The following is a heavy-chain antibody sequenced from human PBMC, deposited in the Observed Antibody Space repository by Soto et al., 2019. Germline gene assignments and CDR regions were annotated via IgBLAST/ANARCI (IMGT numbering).Heavy chain of an antibody. J-gene: IGHJ4*02. CDR3: AKEASAVISLDY. CDR1: GYIFTAYS. Sequence: ASVKVSCKASGYIFTAYSMHWVRQAPGQGLEWVGWFNPNSGDTIYAQKFQGRVTLTGDTSISTAYMELYSLTSDDTAVYYCAKEASAVISLDYWRKGTLVTVSS. D-gene: IGHD6-19*01. CDR2: FNPNSGDT. V-gene: IGHV1-2*02.